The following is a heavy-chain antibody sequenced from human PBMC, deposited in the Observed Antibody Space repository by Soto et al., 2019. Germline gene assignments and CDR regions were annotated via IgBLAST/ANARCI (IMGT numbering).Heavy chain of an antibody. Sequence: GGSLRLSCATSGFTLSNYWIHWVREAPGKGPVWVSRIKGDGSDTAYADFVKGRFTISRDSAENTVHLQMNSLRVENTAVYYCIRDVSVPQLFYMWGQGTLVTVS. J-gene: IGHJ3*02. D-gene: IGHD1-1*01. CDR3: IRDVSVPQLFYM. V-gene: IGHV3-74*01. CDR2: IKGDGSDT. CDR1: GFTLSNYW.